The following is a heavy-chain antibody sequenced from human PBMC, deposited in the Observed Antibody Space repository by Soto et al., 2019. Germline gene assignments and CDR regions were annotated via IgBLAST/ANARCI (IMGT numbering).Heavy chain of an antibody. D-gene: IGHD3-10*01. CDR2: IYYSGST. CDR1: GGSISSGDYY. V-gene: IGHV4-30-4*01. J-gene: IGHJ5*02. CDR3: ARHMTLVRGVPNWFDP. Sequence: SETLSLTCTVSGGSISSGDYYWSWIRQPPGKGLEWIGYIYYSGSTYYNPSLKSRVTISVDTSKNQFSLKRSSVTAADTAVYYCARHMTLVRGVPNWFDPWGQGTLVTVSS.